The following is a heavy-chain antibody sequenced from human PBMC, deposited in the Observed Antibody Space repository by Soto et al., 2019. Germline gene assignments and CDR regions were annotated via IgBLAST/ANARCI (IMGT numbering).Heavy chain of an antibody. Sequence: EVQLLESGGGLVQPGGSLRLSCAASGFTFSSYAMNWVRQAPGKGLEWVSAIGATGSTTYYADSVKGRFTISRDNSKNTLYLQVNSLRAEDTAVYYCSKSGSGSYFGGYYFDYWGQGTLVAVSS. V-gene: IGHV3-23*01. J-gene: IGHJ4*02. CDR3: SKSGSGSYFGGYYFDY. CDR2: IGATGSTT. D-gene: IGHD3-10*01. CDR1: GFTFSSYA.